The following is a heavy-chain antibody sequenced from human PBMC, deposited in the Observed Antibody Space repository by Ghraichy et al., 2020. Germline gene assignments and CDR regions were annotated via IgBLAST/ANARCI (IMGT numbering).Heavy chain of an antibody. CDR3: ARDPGEVDTAMGSVPYYGMDV. CDR1: GFTFSSYG. D-gene: IGHD5-18*01. V-gene: IGHV3-33*08. CDR2: IWYDGSNK. Sequence: GGSLRLSCAASGFTFSSYGMHWVRQAPGKGLEWVAVIWYDGSNKYYADSVKGRFTISRDNSKNTLYLQMNSLRAEDTAVYYCARDPGEVDTAMGSVPYYGMDVWGQGTTVTVSS. J-gene: IGHJ6*02.